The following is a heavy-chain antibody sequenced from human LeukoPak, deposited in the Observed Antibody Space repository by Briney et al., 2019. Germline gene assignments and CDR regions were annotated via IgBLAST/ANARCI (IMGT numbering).Heavy chain of an antibody. V-gene: IGHV3-23*01. J-gene: IGHJ2*01. CDR1: GFTFSDYA. CDR2: ISNNGGYT. D-gene: IGHD4-23*01. Sequence: AGGSLRLSCAASGFTFSDYAMNWVRQAPGKGLEWVSAISNNGGYTYYADSVKGRFTISRDSSKNTLFLHMNTLRAEDTAIYYCAKDRTVEASYWYFDLWGRGTLVTVSS. CDR3: AKDRTVEASYWYFDL.